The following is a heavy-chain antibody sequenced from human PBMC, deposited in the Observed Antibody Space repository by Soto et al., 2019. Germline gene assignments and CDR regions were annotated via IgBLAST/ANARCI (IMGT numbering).Heavy chain of an antibody. D-gene: IGHD7-27*01. V-gene: IGHV4-30-4*01. J-gene: IGHJ4*02. CDR3: ARGPAGDKVAY. CDR2: VYNIGST. CDR1: GGSISSGGYF. Sequence: QVQLQESGPGLVEPSQTLSLTCTVSGGSISSGGYFWSWIRQPPGKGLEWIGHVYNIGSTYSNPSLTSGVTISVDTSKTQFYLRLSFVTAADRAVYYCARGPAGDKVAYWGQGTLVTVSS.